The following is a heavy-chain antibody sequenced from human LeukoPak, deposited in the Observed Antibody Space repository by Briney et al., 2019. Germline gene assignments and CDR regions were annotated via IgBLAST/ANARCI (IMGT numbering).Heavy chain of an antibody. CDR2: IYHNGNT. V-gene: IGHV4-38-2*01. J-gene: IGHJ4*02. Sequence: SETLSLTCAVSGYSISSGYCWGWIRQPPGKGLEWIGTIYHNGNTYYNPSLKSRVTISVDTSKNQFSLKLTSVTAADTALYYCTRVRYNYGDSDYWGQGTLVTVSS. CDR1: GYSISSGYC. D-gene: IGHD5-18*01. CDR3: TRVRYNYGDSDY.